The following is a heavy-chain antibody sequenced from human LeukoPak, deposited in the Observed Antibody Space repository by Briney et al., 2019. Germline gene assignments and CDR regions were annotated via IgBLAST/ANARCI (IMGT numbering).Heavy chain of an antibody. Sequence: SETLSLACIVSGGSISSYYWSWIRQPPGKGLEWIGYIYYGGSTNYNPSLKSRVTISVDTSKNQFSLKLSSVTAADTAVYYRARGPGPFDYWGQGTLVTVSS. V-gene: IGHV4-59*13. J-gene: IGHJ4*02. CDR3: ARGPGPFDY. CDR1: GGSISSYY. CDR2: IYYGGST.